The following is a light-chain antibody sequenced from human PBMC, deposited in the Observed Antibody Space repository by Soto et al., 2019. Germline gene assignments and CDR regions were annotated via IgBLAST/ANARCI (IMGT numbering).Light chain of an antibody. CDR3: QHRSDWPWT. V-gene: IGKV3-11*01. CDR2: EAS. J-gene: IGKJ1*01. CDR1: QSVSSY. Sequence: EIVLTQSPATLSLSPGERSTLSCRASQSVSSYLAWYQQKPGQAPRLLMYEASHRATGIPARFSGGGSGTAFTLTISSLEPVDFSVYYCQHRSDWPWTFGQGTKVEIK.